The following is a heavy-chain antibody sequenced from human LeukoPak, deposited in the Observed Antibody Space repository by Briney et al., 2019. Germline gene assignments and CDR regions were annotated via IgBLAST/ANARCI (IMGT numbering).Heavy chain of an antibody. CDR3: ARRNPYFDY. CDR2: IYYSGSA. D-gene: IGHD1-14*01. Sequence: SETLSLTCTVSGGSISSSSYYWGWIRQPPGKGLEWIGSIYYSGSAYYNPSLKSRVTISVDTSKNQFSLKLSSVTAADTAVYYCARRNPYFDYWGQGTLVTVSS. J-gene: IGHJ4*02. CDR1: GGSISSSSYY. V-gene: IGHV4-39*01.